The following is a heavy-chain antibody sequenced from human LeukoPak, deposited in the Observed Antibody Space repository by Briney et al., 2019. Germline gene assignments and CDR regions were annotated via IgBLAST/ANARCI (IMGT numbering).Heavy chain of an antibody. D-gene: IGHD1-26*01. CDR3: ARRLRGSYDY. CDR1: GGSISSSSYY. J-gene: IGHJ4*02. CDR2: IYYSGST. Sequence: PSETLSLTCTVSGGSISSSSYYWGWIRQPPGKGLEWIGSIYYSGSTYYNPSLKSRVTISVDTSKNQFSLKLSSVTAADTAVYYCARRLRGSYDYWGQGTLVTVSP. V-gene: IGHV4-39*01.